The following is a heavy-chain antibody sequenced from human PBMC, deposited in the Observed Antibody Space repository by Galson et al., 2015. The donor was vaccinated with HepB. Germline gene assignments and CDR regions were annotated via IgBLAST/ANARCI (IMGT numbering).Heavy chain of an antibody. CDR1: GFTFSGYP. Sequence: SLRLSCAASGFTFSGYPMHWVRQAPGKGLEWVAVISYDGSNKYYADSVKGRFTISRDNSKNTLYLQMNSLRAEDTAVYYCARATYSNYDPIDYWGQGTLVTVSS. CDR2: ISYDGSNK. CDR3: ARATYSNYDPIDY. J-gene: IGHJ4*02. V-gene: IGHV3-30-3*01. D-gene: IGHD4-11*01.